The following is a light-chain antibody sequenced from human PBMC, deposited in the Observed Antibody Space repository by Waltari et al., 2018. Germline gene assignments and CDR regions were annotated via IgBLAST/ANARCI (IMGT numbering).Light chain of an antibody. CDR2: GAT. J-gene: IGKJ3*01. CDR1: QSVSSN. CDR3: QQYHSWPPIFT. V-gene: IGKV3-15*01. Sequence: EIVMTPSPATLSVSPGARATPSCRASQSVSSNLAGYQQKPGKAPRLLTSGATPRATGIPARFSGSGSGTEFTLTISSLHSEDFAIYYCQQYHSWPPIFTFGPGTKVDIK.